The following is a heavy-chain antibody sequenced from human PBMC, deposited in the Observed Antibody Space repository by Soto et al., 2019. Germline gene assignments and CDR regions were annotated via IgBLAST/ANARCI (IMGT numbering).Heavy chain of an antibody. CDR2: ISWNSGSI. V-gene: IGHV3-9*01. CDR3: AKDRVSDGIMIFGVESYFDY. Sequence: GWSLRLSCAASGFTFDDYAMHWVRQAPGKGLEWVSGISWNSGSIGYADSVKGRFTISRDNAKNSLYLQMSSLRAEDTALYYCAKDRVSDGIMIFGVESYFDYWGQRTLVTVFS. D-gene: IGHD3-3*01. CDR1: GFTFDDYA. J-gene: IGHJ4*02.